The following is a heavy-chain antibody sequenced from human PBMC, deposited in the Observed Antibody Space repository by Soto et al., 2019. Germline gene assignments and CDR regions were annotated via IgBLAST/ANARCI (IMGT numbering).Heavy chain of an antibody. J-gene: IGHJ4*02. D-gene: IGHD3-3*01. CDR2: IGGGSEKI. V-gene: IGHV3-23*01. CDR1: GFSFSNFA. CDR3: ARIFGAYDYFDF. Sequence: GGSLRLCCAASGFSFSNFAMGWVRQAPGKGLEWVSSIGGGSEKIYYSDSVKGRFIISRDNSKNTLYLQMNSLRAEDTALFFCARIFGAYDYFDFWGQGTPVTVSS.